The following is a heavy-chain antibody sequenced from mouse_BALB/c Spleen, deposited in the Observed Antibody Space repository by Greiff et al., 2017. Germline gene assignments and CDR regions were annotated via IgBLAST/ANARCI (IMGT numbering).Heavy chain of an antibody. V-gene: IGHV5-17*02. CDR2: ISSGSSTI. J-gene: IGHJ3*01. CDR1: GFTFSSFG. Sequence: EVKLMEPGGGLVQPGGSRKLSCAASGFTFSSFGMHWVRQAPETGLERVAYISSGSSTIYYADTVKGRFTISRDNPKNTLVRQMTSLRSEDTAMYYCARAGAYWGQGTLVTGS. CDR3: ARAGAY.